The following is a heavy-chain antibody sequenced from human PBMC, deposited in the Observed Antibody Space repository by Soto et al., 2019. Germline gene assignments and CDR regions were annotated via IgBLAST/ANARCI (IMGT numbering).Heavy chain of an antibody. D-gene: IGHD5-12*01. V-gene: IGHV1-18*01. J-gene: IGHJ3*02. CDR1: GYTFTSYG. CDR3: ARDSSGYSGYDDAFDI. CDR2: ISAYNGNT. Sequence: ASVKVSCKPSGYTFTSYGISWVRQAPGQGLEWMGWISAYNGNTNYAQMLQGRVTMTTDTSTSTAYMELRSLRSDDTAVYYCARDSSGYSGYDDAFDIWGQGTMVTVSS.